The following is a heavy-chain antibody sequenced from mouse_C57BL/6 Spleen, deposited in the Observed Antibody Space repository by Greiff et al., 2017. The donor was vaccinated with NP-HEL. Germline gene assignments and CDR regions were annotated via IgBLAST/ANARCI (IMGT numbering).Heavy chain of an antibody. CDR2: IDPEDGDT. V-gene: IGHV14-1*01. CDR1: GFNIKDYY. J-gene: IGHJ4*01. Sequence: VQLQQSGAELVRPGASVKLSCTASGFNIKDYYMHWVKQRPEQGLEWIGRIDPEDGDTEYAPKFQGKATMTADTSSNTAYLQLSSLTSEDTAVYYCTTNYYGSSQAYAMDYWGQGTSVTVSS. D-gene: IGHD1-1*01. CDR3: TTNYYGSSQAYAMDY.